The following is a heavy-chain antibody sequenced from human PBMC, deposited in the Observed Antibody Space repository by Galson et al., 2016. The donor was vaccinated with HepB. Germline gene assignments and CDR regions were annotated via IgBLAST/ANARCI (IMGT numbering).Heavy chain of an antibody. V-gene: IGHV1-18*01. CDR2: ISAYNGNT. CDR1: GYTFTSYG. Sequence: SVKVSCKASGYTFTSYGFSWVRQAPGQGLEWMGWISAYNGNTNYAQKLQGRVTMTTDTSTSTAYMELRSLRSDDTAVYFCARYRRSRWIDRLIHHDYGGQGTLVTVSS. J-gene: IGHJ4*02. CDR3: ARYRRSRWIDRLIHHDY. D-gene: IGHD5-12*01.